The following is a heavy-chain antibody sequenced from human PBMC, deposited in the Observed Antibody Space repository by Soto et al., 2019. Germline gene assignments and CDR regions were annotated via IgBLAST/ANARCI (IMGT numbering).Heavy chain of an antibody. Sequence: GASVKVSCKVSGYTLTELSMHWVRQAPGKGLEWMGGFDPEDGETIYAQKFQGRVTMTEDTSTDTAYMELSSLRSEDTAVYYCATVRGRRGGRAPSSFDYWGQGTLVTVSS. D-gene: IGHD3-10*01. CDR2: FDPEDGET. CDR3: ATVRGRRGGRAPSSFDY. V-gene: IGHV1-24*01. CDR1: GYTLTELS. J-gene: IGHJ4*02.